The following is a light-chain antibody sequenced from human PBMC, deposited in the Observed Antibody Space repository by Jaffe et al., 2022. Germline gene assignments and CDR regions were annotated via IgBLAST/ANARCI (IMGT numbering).Light chain of an antibody. Sequence: QAVVTQEPSLTVSPGGTVTLTCGSSTGAVTSGHYPYWFQQKPGQAPRTLIYDTNNKHSWTPARFSGSLLGGKAALTLSGAQSEDEAEYYCLLSYTGARVFGGGTKLTVL. CDR3: LLSYTGARV. CDR1: TGAVTSGHY. CDR2: DTN. J-gene: IGLJ3*02. V-gene: IGLV7-46*01.